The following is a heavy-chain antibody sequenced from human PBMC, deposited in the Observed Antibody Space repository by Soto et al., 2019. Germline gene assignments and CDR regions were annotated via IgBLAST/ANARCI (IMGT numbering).Heavy chain of an antibody. V-gene: IGHV3-74*01. J-gene: IGHJ4*01. D-gene: IGHD2-15*01. CDR2: INSGETIT. CDR1: GFTFSSYW. CDR3: ARDLGRSEG. Sequence: GSLRLSCAASGFTFSSYWMHWVRQAPGKGLVWVSRINSGETITTYADSVKGRFTISRDNAKNTLYLQMNSLRAEDTAVYYCARDLGRSEGWGHGTLVTVSS.